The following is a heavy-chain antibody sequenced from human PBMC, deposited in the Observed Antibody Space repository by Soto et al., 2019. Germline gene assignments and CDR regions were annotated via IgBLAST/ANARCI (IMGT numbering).Heavy chain of an antibody. Sequence: GESLKISCKGSGYSFTSYWISWVRQMPGKGLEWMGRIDPSDSYTNYSPSFRGHVTISADKSISTAYLQWSSLKASDTAMYYCARLDYYGSGSRYYYFGMDVWGQVTTVTVSS. CDR3: ARLDYYGSGSRYYYFGMDV. D-gene: IGHD3-10*01. CDR1: GYSFTSYW. J-gene: IGHJ6*02. V-gene: IGHV5-10-1*01. CDR2: IDPSDSYT.